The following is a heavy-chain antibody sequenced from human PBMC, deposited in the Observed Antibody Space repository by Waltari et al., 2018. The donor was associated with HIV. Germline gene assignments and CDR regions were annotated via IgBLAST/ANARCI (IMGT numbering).Heavy chain of an antibody. V-gene: IGHV4-59*01. J-gene: IGHJ4*02. Sequence: QVQLQESGPGLVKPSETLSLSCSVSGVSISNYSWSWIRQPPGKGLEWIGHIYDGGNTNYNPSLKSRITMSVDTSKNQFSLRVTSMTAADTAVYYCARATVAGRTTLGADPTPIFDSWGQGTLVTVSS. D-gene: IGHD6-19*01. CDR2: IYDGGNT. CDR1: GVSISNYS. CDR3: ARATVAGRTTLGADPTPIFDS.